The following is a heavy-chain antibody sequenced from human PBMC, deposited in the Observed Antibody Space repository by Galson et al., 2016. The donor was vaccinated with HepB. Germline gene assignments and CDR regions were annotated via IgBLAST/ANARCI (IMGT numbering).Heavy chain of an antibody. CDR2: IYWNDDK. Sequence: PALVKPTQTLTLTCTFSGFSLSTSGVGVGWMRQPPGKALEWLALIYWNDDKHYSPSLKNRLTITKDTSKNQVVLTMTNMDPVDTGTYYCAHSPHFWTGYQPDYWGQGTLVTVSS. V-gene: IGHV2-5*01. CDR3: AHSPHFWTGYQPDY. CDR1: GFSLSTSGVG. J-gene: IGHJ4*02. D-gene: IGHD3/OR15-3a*01.